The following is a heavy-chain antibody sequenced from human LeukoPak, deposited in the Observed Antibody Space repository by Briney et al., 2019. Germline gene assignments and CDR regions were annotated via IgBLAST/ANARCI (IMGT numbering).Heavy chain of an antibody. Sequence: SVKVSCKASGGTSSSYAISWVRQAPGQGLEWMGRIIPIFGIANYAQKFQGRVTITADKSTSTAYMELSSLRSEDTAVYYCARDLYSSGWYYYYYGMDVWGQGTTVTVSS. J-gene: IGHJ6*02. V-gene: IGHV1-69*04. CDR2: IIPIFGIA. D-gene: IGHD6-19*01. CDR1: GGTSSSYA. CDR3: ARDLYSSGWYYYYYGMDV.